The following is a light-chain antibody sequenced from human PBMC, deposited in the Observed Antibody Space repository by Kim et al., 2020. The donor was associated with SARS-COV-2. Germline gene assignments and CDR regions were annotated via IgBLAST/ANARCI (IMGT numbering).Light chain of an antibody. CDR2: GAS. CDR3: QHYGNSLT. J-gene: IGKJ4*01. V-gene: IGKV3-20*01. CDR1: QSVSSSY. Sequence: LSPGERATPSCRASQSVSSSYLAWYQQKPGQAPRVLIYGASSRATGIPDRFSGSGSGTDFTLTISRLEPEDFAVYYCQHYGNSLTFGGGTKVDIK.